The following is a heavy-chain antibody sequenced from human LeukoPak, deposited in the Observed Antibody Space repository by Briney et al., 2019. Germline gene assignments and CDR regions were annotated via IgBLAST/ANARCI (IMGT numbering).Heavy chain of an antibody. D-gene: IGHD4-11*01. CDR1: GYTFTGYY. CDR3: ARGTTVTTHYYYYYMDV. V-gene: IGHV1-2*02. Sequence: ASVKVSCKASGYTFTGYYMHWVQQAPGQGLEWMGWINPNSGGTNYAQKFQGRVTMTRDTSISTAYMELSRLRSDDTAVYYCARGTTVTTHYYYYYMDVWGKGTTVTVSS. CDR2: INPNSGGT. J-gene: IGHJ6*03.